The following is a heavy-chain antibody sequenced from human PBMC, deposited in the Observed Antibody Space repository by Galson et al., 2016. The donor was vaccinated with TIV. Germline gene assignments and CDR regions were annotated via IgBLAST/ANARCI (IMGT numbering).Heavy chain of an antibody. CDR3: ARHHDFWSGPGCFYMDV. CDR2: IYPADSET. Sequence: QSGAEVKKPGESLKISCKASGYSFATFWVGWVRQMPGQGLAWMGVIYPADSETSYSPSFQGQVTTSADKSISTAYLQWSSLKASDTAIYYCARHHDFWSGPGCFYMDVWGKGTTVSVSS. V-gene: IGHV5-51*01. J-gene: IGHJ6*03. CDR1: GYSFATFW. D-gene: IGHD3-3*01.